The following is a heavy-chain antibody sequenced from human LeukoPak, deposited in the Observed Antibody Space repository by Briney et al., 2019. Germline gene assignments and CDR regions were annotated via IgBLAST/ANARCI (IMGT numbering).Heavy chain of an antibody. V-gene: IGHV4-34*01. CDR1: GGSFSGYY. Sequence: SETLSLTCAVYGGSFSGYYWSWIRQPPGKGLEWIGEISHSGSTNYNPSLKSRVTISVDTSKNQFSLKLSSVTAADTAVYYCARGVFYYDMLHYYYGMDVWGQGTTVTVSS. J-gene: IGHJ6*02. CDR2: ISHSGST. D-gene: IGHD3-22*01. CDR3: ARGVFYYDMLHYYYGMDV.